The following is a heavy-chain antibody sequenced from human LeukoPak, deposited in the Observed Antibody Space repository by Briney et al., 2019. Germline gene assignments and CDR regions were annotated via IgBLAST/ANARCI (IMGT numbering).Heavy chain of an antibody. J-gene: IGHJ4*02. CDR1: GFTFSTNA. V-gene: IGHV3-23*01. D-gene: IGHD1-26*01. CDR3: VKAYTTSGTYLEP. CDR2: IGANGVDT. Sequence: GESLRLSCTVSGFTFSTNAMGWARQAPGKGLEWVSGIGANGVDTFYADSAKGRFTISRDNSKNTVYLQMNSLRAEDTALYYCVKAYTTSGTYLEPWGQGTLVTVSS.